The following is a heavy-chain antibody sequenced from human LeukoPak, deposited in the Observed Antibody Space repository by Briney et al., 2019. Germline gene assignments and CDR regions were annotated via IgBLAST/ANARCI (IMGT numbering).Heavy chain of an antibody. CDR1: GFTFSSYS. CDR2: ISSSSSTI. J-gene: IGHJ4*02. CDR3: ARGGYCSSTSCYNGAGFDY. D-gene: IGHD2-2*02. V-gene: IGHV3-48*04. Sequence: PGGSLRLSCAASGFTFSSYSMNWVRRAPGKGLEWVSYISSSSSTIYYADSVKGRFTIFRDNAKNSLYLQMNSLRAEDTAVYYCARGGYCSSTSCYNGAGFDYWGQGTLVTVSS.